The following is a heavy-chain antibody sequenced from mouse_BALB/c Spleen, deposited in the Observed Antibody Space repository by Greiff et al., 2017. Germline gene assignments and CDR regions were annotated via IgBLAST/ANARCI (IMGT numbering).Heavy chain of an antibody. CDR3: ARHTGGNWFAY. V-gene: IGHV5-12-2*01. D-gene: IGHD1-1*01. Sequence: EVKLVESGGGLVQPGGSLKLSCAASGFTFSSYTMSWVRQTPEKRLEWVAYISNGGGSTYYPDTVKGRFTISRDNAKNTLYLQMSSLKSEDTAMYYCARHTGGNWFAYWGQGTLVTVSA. J-gene: IGHJ3*01. CDR1: GFTFSSYT. CDR2: ISNGGGST.